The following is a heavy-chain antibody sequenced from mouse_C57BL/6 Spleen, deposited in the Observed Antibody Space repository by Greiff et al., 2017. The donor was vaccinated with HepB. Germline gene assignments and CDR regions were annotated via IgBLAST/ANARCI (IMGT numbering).Heavy chain of an antibody. Sequence: VQLQQPGAELVRPGSSVKLSCKASGYTFTSYWMDWVKQRPGQGLEWIGNIYPSDSETHYNQKFKDKATLTVDKSSSTAYMQLSSLTSEDSAVYYCARDGAGACFAYGGQGTLVTVSA. CDR1: GYTFTSYW. CDR2: IYPSDSET. CDR3: ARDGAGACFAY. V-gene: IGHV1-61*01. D-gene: IGHD3-3*01. J-gene: IGHJ3*01.